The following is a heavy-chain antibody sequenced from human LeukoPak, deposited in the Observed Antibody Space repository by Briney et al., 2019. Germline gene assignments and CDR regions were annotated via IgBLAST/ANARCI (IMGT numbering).Heavy chain of an antibody. Sequence: QPGGSLRLSCAASGFTFSTYAMIWVRQAPGKGLEWVSAISGSGGSTYYADSVKGRFTISRDNSKNTLYLQMNSLRAEDTAVYYCARAYCGGDCYISGSLFHYFDYWGQGTLVTVSS. CDR2: ISGSGGST. CDR3: ARAYCGGDCYISGSLFHYFDY. J-gene: IGHJ4*02. V-gene: IGHV3-23*01. D-gene: IGHD2-21*01. CDR1: GFTFSTYA.